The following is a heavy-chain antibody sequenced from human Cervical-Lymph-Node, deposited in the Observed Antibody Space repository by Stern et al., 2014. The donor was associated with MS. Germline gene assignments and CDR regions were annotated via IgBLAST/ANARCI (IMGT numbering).Heavy chain of an antibody. CDR3: TRGWSA. CDR2: MNPDSGDT. CDR1: GYTFTSDD. V-gene: IGHV1-8*01. Sequence: DQLVESGAEVKKPGASVKVSCKASGYTFTSDDINWVRQVPGQGLEWMGWMNPDSGDTGYAKKFRGKFTITRDLSISTAYMEMSSLKSEDTAMYYCTRGWSAWGQGTLVTVSS. D-gene: IGHD3-3*01. J-gene: IGHJ5*02.